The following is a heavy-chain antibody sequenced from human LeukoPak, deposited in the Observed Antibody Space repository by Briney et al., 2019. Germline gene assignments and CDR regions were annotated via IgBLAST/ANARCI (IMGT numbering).Heavy chain of an antibody. Sequence: PETLSLTCTVAGGSMNNYYWSWIRQPAGKGPEWIGRIYTSGTTIYNPSLKSRVTMSIDTSKTQFSLKVTSVTAADTAVYYCARDLGTYGLFDYWGQGTLVIVSS. CDR2: IYTSGTT. J-gene: IGHJ4*02. V-gene: IGHV4-4*07. D-gene: IGHD3-10*01. CDR3: ARDLGTYGLFDY. CDR1: GGSMNNYY.